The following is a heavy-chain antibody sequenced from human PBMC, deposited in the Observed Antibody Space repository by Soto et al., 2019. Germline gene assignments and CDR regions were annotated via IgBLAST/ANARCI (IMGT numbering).Heavy chain of an antibody. CDR3: VKDGSLEVPDVPLEEYYFDH. D-gene: IGHD3-3*01. Sequence: GSLRLSCAASGFTFSVYGMQWVRQAPGKGLEWVAVISYHGRNKYYVDSVKGRFTISRDDSKNTLYLQMDSVRAEDTAVYYCVKDGSLEVPDVPLEEYYFDHWGQGTLVTVS. CDR2: ISYHGRNK. V-gene: IGHV3-30*18. J-gene: IGHJ4*02. CDR1: GFTFSVYG.